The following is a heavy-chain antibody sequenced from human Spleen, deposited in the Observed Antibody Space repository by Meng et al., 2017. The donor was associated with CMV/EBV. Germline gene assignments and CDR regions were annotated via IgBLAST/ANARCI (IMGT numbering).Heavy chain of an antibody. V-gene: IGHV1-8*01. CDR3: ARSPGMRNNWFDP. CDR2: MNPNSGNT. Sequence: ASGYTFTSYDVNWVRQANGQGLEWMGWMNPNSGNTGYAQKFQGRVTMTKNTSISTAYMELRSLRPEDTAVYYCARSPGMRNNWFDPWGQGALVTVSS. CDR1: GYTFTSYD. J-gene: IGHJ5*02. D-gene: IGHD2-8*01.